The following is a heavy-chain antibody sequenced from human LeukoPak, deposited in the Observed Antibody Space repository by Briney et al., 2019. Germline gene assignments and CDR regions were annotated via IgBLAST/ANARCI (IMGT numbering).Heavy chain of an antibody. CDR1: GGSISSYY. CDR3: ARDLETGDLTY. Sequence: SETLSLTCTVSGGSISSYYWSWIRQPPGKGLEWIGYIYYSGSTIYNPSLKSRVTISVDTSKNQFSLKLSSVTAADTAVYYCARDLETGDLTYWGQGTLVTVSS. D-gene: IGHD7-27*01. V-gene: IGHV4-59*01. J-gene: IGHJ4*02. CDR2: IYYSGST.